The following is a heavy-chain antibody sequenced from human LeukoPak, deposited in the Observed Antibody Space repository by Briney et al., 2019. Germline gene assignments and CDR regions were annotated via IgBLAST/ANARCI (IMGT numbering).Heavy chain of an antibody. CDR2: IRYDGSNK. V-gene: IGHV3-30*02. CDR3: AKDLSLYGSGKGGNYFDY. Sequence: PGGSLRLSCAASGFTFSSYGMHWVRQAPGKGLEWVAFIRYDGSNKYYADSVKGRFTISRDNSKNTLYLQMNSLRAEDTAVYYCAKDLSLYGSGKGGNYFDYWGQGTLVTVSS. CDR1: GFTFSSYG. J-gene: IGHJ4*02. D-gene: IGHD3-10*01.